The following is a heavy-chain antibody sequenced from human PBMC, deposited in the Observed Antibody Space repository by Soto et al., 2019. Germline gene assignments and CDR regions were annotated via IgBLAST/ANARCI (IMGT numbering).Heavy chain of an antibody. D-gene: IGHD2-21*02. J-gene: IGHJ4*02. CDR1: GGSIRSYY. CDR2: IYYGGST. Sequence: SLTCTVSGGSIRSYYWSWIRQSPGKGLEWIGYIYYGGSTDYNPSLKSRVSFSLDTSKNQFSLKLTSVTAADTAVYYCARTEYGDLYYFDYWGQGTLVTVSS. CDR3: ARTEYGDLYYFDY. V-gene: IGHV4-59*01.